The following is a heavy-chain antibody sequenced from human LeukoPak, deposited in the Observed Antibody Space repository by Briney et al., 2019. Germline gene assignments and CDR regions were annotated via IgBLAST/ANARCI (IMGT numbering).Heavy chain of an antibody. J-gene: IGHJ4*02. D-gene: IGHD1-1*01. V-gene: IGHV1-18*01. CDR1: GYTFTSYG. CDR3: ASLIWGGRTTHPADY. CDR2: ISAYNGNT. Sequence: GASVKVSCKASGYTFTSYGISWVRQAPGQGLEWMGWISAYNGNTNYAQKLQGRVTMTTDTSTSTAYMELRSLRSDDTAVYYCASLIWGGRTTHPADYWGQGTLVTVSS.